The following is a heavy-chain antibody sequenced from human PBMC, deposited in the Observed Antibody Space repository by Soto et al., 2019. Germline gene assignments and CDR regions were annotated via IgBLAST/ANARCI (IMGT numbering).Heavy chain of an antibody. V-gene: IGHV3-30*18. D-gene: IGHD3-22*01. J-gene: IGHJ6*02. CDR2: ISSDRSNK. CDR3: AKSINSMTVVVIRYYYGMDV. Sequence: LGLSFGASGXTFSPYRMHRVCQAPGKRLAWVAVISSDRSNKYFADSMNGRFTISRDNSKNTLYLQMNSLRAEDTAVYYCAKSINSMTVVVIRYYYGMDVWGQGTTVTVSS. CDR1: GXTFSPYR.